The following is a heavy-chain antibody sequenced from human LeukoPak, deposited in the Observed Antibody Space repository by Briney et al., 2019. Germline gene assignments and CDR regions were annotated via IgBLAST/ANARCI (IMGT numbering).Heavy chain of an antibody. CDR3: SEGYFEPFDH. Sequence: PSETLSLTCNVCGLSVSTSHWNWIRQRPGKGLEWIGCLSYTGKTDYNPSLKSRVSISLGSSNNHFSLKLTSVTAADTAVYYCSEGYFEPFDHWGQGILVTVSS. CDR2: LSYTGKT. J-gene: IGHJ4*02. D-gene: IGHD2/OR15-2a*01. CDR1: GLSVSTSH. V-gene: IGHV4-59*02.